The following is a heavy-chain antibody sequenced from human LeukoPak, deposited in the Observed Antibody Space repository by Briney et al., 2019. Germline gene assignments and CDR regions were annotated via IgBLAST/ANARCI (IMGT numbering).Heavy chain of an antibody. V-gene: IGHV3-30*02. Sequence: PGGSLRLSCAASGFIFSSYGMHWVRQAPGKGLEWVAFIRYDGSNKYYADSVKGRFTISRDNSKSTLYLQMNSLRAEDTAVYYCAKELSTARIYYFDYWGQGTLVTVSS. CDR1: GFIFSSYG. J-gene: IGHJ4*02. CDR2: IRYDGSNK. CDR3: AKELSTARIYYFDY. D-gene: IGHD2-2*01.